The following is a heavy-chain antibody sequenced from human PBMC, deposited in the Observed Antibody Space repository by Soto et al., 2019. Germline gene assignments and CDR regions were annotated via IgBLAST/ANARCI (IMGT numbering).Heavy chain of an antibody. D-gene: IGHD2-2*03. CDR2: IIPIFGTA. Sequence: SVKVSCKASGGTFSSYAVSWVRQAPGQGLEWMGGIIPIFGTANYAQKFQGRVTITADESTSTAYMELSSLRSEDTAVYYCARGGSIMDIVVVPAAMPDYYYGMDVWGQGTTVTVSS. J-gene: IGHJ6*02. CDR1: GGTFSSYA. V-gene: IGHV1-69*13. CDR3: ARGGSIMDIVVVPAAMPDYYYGMDV.